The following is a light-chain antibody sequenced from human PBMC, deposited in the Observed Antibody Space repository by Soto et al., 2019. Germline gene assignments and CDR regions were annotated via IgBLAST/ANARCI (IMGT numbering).Light chain of an antibody. CDR2: DAS. J-gene: IGKJ4*01. CDR1: QDISNY. Sequence: IQMTQSPSSLSASVGDRVTITCRASQDISNYLNWYQQKPGKAPKLLIYDASNLKTGVLSRFSGSASATHFTFIIDNLQPEDIATYYCQQYDNLPTFGGGTKVEIK. V-gene: IGKV1-33*01. CDR3: QQYDNLPT.